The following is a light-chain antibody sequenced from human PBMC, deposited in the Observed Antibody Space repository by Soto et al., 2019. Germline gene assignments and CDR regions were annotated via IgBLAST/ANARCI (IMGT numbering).Light chain of an antibody. Sequence: QSALTQPTSLSGTPGQRVTISCSGSNSNIGRYSVNWYQHFPGTAPKILIYSDDERPSGVPDRFSGAKSGTSASLAISGLQSEDEAEYYCAAWDDNLNGPLFGGGTKLTVL. J-gene: IGLJ3*02. CDR3: AAWDDNLNGPL. CDR2: SDD. V-gene: IGLV1-44*01. CDR1: NSNIGRYS.